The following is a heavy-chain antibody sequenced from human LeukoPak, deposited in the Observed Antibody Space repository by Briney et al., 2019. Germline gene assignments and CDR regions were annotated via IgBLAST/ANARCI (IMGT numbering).Heavy chain of an antibody. J-gene: IGHJ4*02. CDR3: ARAANWNDLFDY. V-gene: IGHV1-69*05. Sequence: SVKVSCKASGGTFSSYAISWVRQAPGQGLEWMGGIIPIFGTANYAQKFQGRVTITTDESTSTAYMELSSLRSEDTAVYYCARAANWNDLFDYWGQGTLVTVSS. CDR1: GGTFSSYA. CDR2: IIPIFGTA. D-gene: IGHD1-1*01.